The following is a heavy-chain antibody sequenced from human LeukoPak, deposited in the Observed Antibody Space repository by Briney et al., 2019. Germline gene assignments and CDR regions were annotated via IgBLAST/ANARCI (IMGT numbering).Heavy chain of an antibody. CDR3: ASFRGATDYYYYGMDV. J-gene: IGHJ6*02. CDR2: INHSGST. V-gene: IGHV4-34*01. D-gene: IGHD1-26*01. Sequence: PSETLSLTCAVYGGSFSGYYWSWIRHPPGEGLEWIGEINHSGSTNYNPSLKSRVTISVDTSKNLFSLKLSSVTAADTAVYYCASFRGATDYYYYGMDVWGQGTTVTVSS. CDR1: GGSFSGYY.